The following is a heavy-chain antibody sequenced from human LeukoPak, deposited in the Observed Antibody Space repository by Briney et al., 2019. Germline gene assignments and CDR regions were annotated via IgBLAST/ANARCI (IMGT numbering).Heavy chain of an antibody. D-gene: IGHD3-22*01. Sequence: PGGSLRLSRAASGFTFSNFWMHWVRQAPGKGLVWVALIYGDGSFTRYADSVKGRFTISRDNAKNTVYLQMNSLRVEDTAVYYCARVYETNDYLYWGQGSLVTVSS. CDR2: IYGDGSFT. J-gene: IGHJ4*02. V-gene: IGHV3-74*01. CDR3: ARVYETNDYLY. CDR1: GFTFSNFW.